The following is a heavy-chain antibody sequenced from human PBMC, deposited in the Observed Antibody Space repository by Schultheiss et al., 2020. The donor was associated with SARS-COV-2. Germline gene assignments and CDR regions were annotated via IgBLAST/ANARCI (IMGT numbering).Heavy chain of an antibody. CDR3: ARRAYGGISDY. D-gene: IGHD4-23*01. V-gene: IGHV4-59*04. J-gene: IGHJ4*02. CDR2: INHSGST. Sequence: SQTLSLTCTVSGGSISSYYWSWIRQPPGKGLEWIGEINHSGSTNYNPSLKSRVTMSLDTSKNQFSLKLSSVTAADTAVYYCARRAYGGISDYWGQGTLVTVSS. CDR1: GGSISSYY.